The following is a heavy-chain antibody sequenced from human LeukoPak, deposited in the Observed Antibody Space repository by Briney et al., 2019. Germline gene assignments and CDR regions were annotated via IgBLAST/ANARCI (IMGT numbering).Heavy chain of an antibody. D-gene: IGHD4-17*01. J-gene: IGHJ4*02. Sequence: ASVEVSCKASGGTFSSYAISWVRQAPGQGLEWMGGIIPIFGTANYAQKFQGRVTITADESTSTAYMELSSLRSEDTAVYYCARGYGDHYFDYWGQGTLVTVSS. V-gene: IGHV1-69*13. CDR2: IIPIFGTA. CDR1: GGTFSSYA. CDR3: ARGYGDHYFDY.